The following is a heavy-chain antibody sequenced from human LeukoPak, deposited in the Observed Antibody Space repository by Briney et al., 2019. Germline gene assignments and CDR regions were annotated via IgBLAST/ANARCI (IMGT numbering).Heavy chain of an antibody. V-gene: IGHV1-46*01. D-gene: IGHD3-22*01. CDR1: GYTFTSYY. CDR3: ARAHYYDSSGYYYAFDI. J-gene: IGHJ3*02. CDR2: INPSGGST. Sequence: ASVKVSCKASGYTFTSYYMHWVRQAPGQGLEWMGIINPSGGSTSYAQKFQGRVTMTRDTSTGTVYMELSSLRSEDTAVYYCARAHYYDSSGYYYAFDIWGQGTMVTVSS.